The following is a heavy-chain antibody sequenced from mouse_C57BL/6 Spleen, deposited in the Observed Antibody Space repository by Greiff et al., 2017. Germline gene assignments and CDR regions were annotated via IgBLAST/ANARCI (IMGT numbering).Heavy chain of an antibody. CDR2: IYPGDGDT. V-gene: IGHV1-80*01. CDR3: AREGGYDGSVYAMDY. D-gene: IGHD2-3*01. Sequence: VQLQQSGAELVKPGASVKISSKASGYAFSSYWMNRVKQRPGKGLEWIGQIYPGDGDTNYNGKFKGKATLTADKSSSTAYMQLSSLTSEDSAVYFCAREGGYDGSVYAMDYWGQGTSVTVSS. CDR1: GYAFSSYW. J-gene: IGHJ4*01.